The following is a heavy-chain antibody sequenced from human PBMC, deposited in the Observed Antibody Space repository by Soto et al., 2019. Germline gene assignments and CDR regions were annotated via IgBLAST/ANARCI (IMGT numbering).Heavy chain of an antibody. V-gene: IGHV4-4*02. CDR3: ARDYYDSSGYYFY. Sequence: QVQLQESGPGLVKPSGTLSLTCAVSGGSISSSNWWIWVRQPPGKGLEWIGEIYHSGSTKYNPSLKSRVTISVDKSKNQFSLKLSSVTAAATAVYYCARDYYDSSGYYFYWGQGTLVTVSS. CDR1: GGSISSSNW. J-gene: IGHJ4*02. D-gene: IGHD3-22*01. CDR2: IYHSGST.